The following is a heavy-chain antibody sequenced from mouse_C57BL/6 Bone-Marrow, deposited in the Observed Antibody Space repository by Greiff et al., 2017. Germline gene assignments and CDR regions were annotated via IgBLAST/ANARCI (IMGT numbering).Heavy chain of an antibody. CDR3: AKNEDYYGLSWFAY. V-gene: IGHV2-5*01. CDR1: GFSFTSYG. Sequence: QVQLQQSGPGLVQPSQSLSITCTVSGFSFTSYGVNWVRQSPGKGLEWLGVIWRGGGTDYNAAFMSRLSITKDNSKSQVFFKMSSLQADDTAIDYCAKNEDYYGLSWFAYWGQGTLVTVSA. J-gene: IGHJ3*01. D-gene: IGHD1-1*01. CDR2: IWRGGGT.